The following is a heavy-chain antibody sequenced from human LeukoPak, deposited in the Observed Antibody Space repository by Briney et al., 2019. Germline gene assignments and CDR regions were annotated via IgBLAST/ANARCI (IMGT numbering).Heavy chain of an antibody. CDR3: ARVSSVGATREFDY. D-gene: IGHD1-26*01. J-gene: IGHJ4*02. CDR2: ISYDGVNK. V-gene: IGHV3-30-3*01. CDR1: GFTFSSYA. Sequence: GGSLRLSCAASGFTFSSYAMHWVRQAPGKGLEWVAVISYDGVNKYYADSVKGRFTISRDDSKNTVYLQMNSLRVEDTAVYYCARVSSVGATREFDYWGQGTLVTVSS.